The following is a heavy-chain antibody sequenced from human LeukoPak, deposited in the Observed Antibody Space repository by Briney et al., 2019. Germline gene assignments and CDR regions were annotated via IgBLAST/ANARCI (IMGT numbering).Heavy chain of an antibody. CDR3: ARGRGYSYGYWFDP. CDR1: GGSVSTYY. Sequence: PSETLSLTCTVSGGSVSTYYWSWIRQPPGKGLEWIGYIYYSGSTSYNPSLKSRVTISVDTSKNQFSLKLRSVAAADTAVYYCARGRGYSYGYWFDPWGQGILVTVSS. V-gene: IGHV4-59*02. J-gene: IGHJ5*02. CDR2: IYYSGST. D-gene: IGHD5-18*01.